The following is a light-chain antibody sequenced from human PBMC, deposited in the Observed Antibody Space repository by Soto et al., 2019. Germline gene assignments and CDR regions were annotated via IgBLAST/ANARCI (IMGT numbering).Light chain of an antibody. J-gene: IGKJ4*01. Sequence: EIVMTQSPATLSVAPGETATLSCRASQSVSSDLAWYQQKPGQAPRLLIYGAATRAIGIPVRFSGSGSGTEFTLTISSLQSEDFAVYYCQQYNSWPPLTFGGGTKVDI. CDR3: QQYNSWPPLT. V-gene: IGKV3-15*01. CDR1: QSVSSD. CDR2: GAA.